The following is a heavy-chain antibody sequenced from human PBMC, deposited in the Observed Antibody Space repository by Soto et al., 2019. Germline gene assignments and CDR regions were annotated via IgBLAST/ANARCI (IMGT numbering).Heavy chain of an antibody. V-gene: IGHV3-48*03. D-gene: IGHD7-27*01. CDR3: ARVYTGGDAFDI. Sequence: GGSLRLSCAAPGFTFSSYEMNWVRQAPGKGLEWVSYISSSGSTIYYADSVKGRFTIARDNAKNSLYLQMNSLRAEDTAVYYCARVYTGGDAFDIWGQGTMVTVSS. J-gene: IGHJ3*02. CDR2: ISSSGSTI. CDR1: GFTFSSYE.